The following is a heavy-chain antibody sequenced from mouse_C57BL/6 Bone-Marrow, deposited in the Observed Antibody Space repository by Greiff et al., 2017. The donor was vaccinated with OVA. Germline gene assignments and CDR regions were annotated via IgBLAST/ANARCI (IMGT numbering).Heavy chain of an antibody. V-gene: IGHV1-63*01. J-gene: IGHJ4*01. D-gene: IGHD2-3*01. CDR2: IYPGGGYT. CDR1: GYTFTNYW. Sequence: VQLQQSGAELVRPGTSVKMSCKASGYTFTNYWIGWAKQRPGHGLEWIGDIYPGGGYTNYNEKFKGKATLTADKSSSTAYMQFSSLTSEDSAIYDCAREEDGYHGDYAMDYWGQGTSVTVSS. CDR3: AREEDGYHGDYAMDY.